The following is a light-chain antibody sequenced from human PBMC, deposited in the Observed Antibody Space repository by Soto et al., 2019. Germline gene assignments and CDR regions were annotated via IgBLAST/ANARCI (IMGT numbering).Light chain of an antibody. CDR2: EVS. V-gene: IGLV2-14*01. J-gene: IGLJ2*01. Sequence: QSSLSQPASVSGSPGQSITISCTGTSSDIGRYNYVSWYQQHPGMAPQLLIYEVSDRPSGVSNRFSGSKSGNTASLTISGLQAEDEADYFYTSYTTTSAVIFGGGTKLTVL. CDR1: SSDIGRYNY. CDR3: TSYTTTSAVI.